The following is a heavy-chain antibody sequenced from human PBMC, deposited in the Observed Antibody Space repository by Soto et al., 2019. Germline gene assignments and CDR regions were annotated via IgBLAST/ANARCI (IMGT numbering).Heavy chain of an antibody. Sequence: ASVKVSCKASGYTFTGYYMHWVRQAPGQGLEWMGWINPNSGGTNYAQKFQGWVTMTRDTSISTAYMELSRLRSDDTAVYYCARGAPAADTALVLHDYWGQGTLVTVSS. CDR2: INPNSGGT. CDR3: ARGAPAADTALVLHDY. D-gene: IGHD5-18*01. CDR1: GYTFTGYY. J-gene: IGHJ4*02. V-gene: IGHV1-2*04.